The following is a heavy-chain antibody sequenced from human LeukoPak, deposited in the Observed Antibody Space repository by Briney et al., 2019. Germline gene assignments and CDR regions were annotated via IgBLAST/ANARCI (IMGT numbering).Heavy chain of an antibody. CDR2: KSYDGRNR. CDR3: AKSHRAYCSGGTCLGLDAFDI. V-gene: IGHV3-30*18. Sequence: GGSLRLSCAASGFTFDSYGIHWVRQAPGKGREGVAFKSYDGRNRYYAVSVKGRFTISRDNSQNALYLQMNSLRTEDTAVYYCAKSHRAYCSGGTCLGLDAFDIWGQGTMVTVSS. J-gene: IGHJ3*02. D-gene: IGHD2-15*01. CDR1: GFTFDSYG.